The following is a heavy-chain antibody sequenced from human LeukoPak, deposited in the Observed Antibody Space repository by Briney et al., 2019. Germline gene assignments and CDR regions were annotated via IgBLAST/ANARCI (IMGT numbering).Heavy chain of an antibody. CDR1: GGSISSYY. V-gene: IGHV4-59*08. CDR3: ARRRTTGLSGYMDV. J-gene: IGHJ6*03. Sequence: PSETLSLTCTVSGGSISSYYWSWIRQPPRKGLEWIGYIGYSGSTNYNPSLKSRVTISVGTSKNQFSLKLTSVTAADTAVYYCARRRTTGLSGYMDVWGKGTTVTVSS. CDR2: IGYSGST. D-gene: IGHD2-2*01.